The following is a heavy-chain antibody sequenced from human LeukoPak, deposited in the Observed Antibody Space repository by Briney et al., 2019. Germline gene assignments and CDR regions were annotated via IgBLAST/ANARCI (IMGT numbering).Heavy chain of an antibody. CDR2: ISGSGGST. V-gene: IGHV3-23*01. Sequence: SGGSLRLSCAASGFTFSSYAMSWVRQAPGKGLEWVSAISGSGGSTYYADSVKGRFTISRDNSKNTLYLQMNSLRAEDTAVCYCAKDASGWYEYYFDYWGQGTLVTVSS. D-gene: IGHD6-19*01. J-gene: IGHJ4*02. CDR1: GFTFSSYA. CDR3: AKDASGWYEYYFDY.